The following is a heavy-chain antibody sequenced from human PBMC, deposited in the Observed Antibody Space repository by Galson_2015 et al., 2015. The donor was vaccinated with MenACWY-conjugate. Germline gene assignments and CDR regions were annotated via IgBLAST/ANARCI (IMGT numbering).Heavy chain of an antibody. CDR3: SRGVTDIH. D-gene: IGHD2-15*01. J-gene: IGHJ4*02. V-gene: IGHV4-34*01. CDR2: INHSGST. CDR1: GGSLSGYY. Sequence: SETLSLTCSVYGGSLSGYYWSWIRQPPGKGLEWIGEINHSGSTNYNPSLKSRVTISIDTSRNQFSLKLVSVTAADTAVYYCSRGVTDIHWGQGALVTVSS.